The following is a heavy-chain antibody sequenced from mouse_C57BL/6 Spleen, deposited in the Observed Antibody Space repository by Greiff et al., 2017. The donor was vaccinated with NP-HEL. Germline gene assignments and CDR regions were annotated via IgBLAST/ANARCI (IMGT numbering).Heavy chain of an antibody. CDR2: IRSKSNKYAT. D-gene: IGHD1-1*01. Sequence: EVQGVESGGGLVQPKGSLKLSCAASGFSFNTYAMNWVRQAPGKGLEWVARIRSKSNKYATYYADSVKDRFTISREDSESMLYLQMNNLKTEDTAMYYCGRHVNYYGSLDYWGQGTTLTVSS. V-gene: IGHV10-1*01. J-gene: IGHJ2*01. CDR1: GFSFNTYA. CDR3: GRHVNYYGSLDY.